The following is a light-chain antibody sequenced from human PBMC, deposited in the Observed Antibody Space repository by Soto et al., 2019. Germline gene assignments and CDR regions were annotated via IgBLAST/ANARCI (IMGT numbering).Light chain of an antibody. J-gene: IGKJ1*01. Sequence: DIQMTQSPSTLSASVGGGVTITCRASQTISGWLAWYQQRPGKAPKLLISDASSLRSGVPSRFSGSGSGTEFTLTISSLQPDDFGSYYCQQYKSYPWTFGHGTTVEV. CDR2: DAS. CDR3: QQYKSYPWT. V-gene: IGKV1-5*01. CDR1: QTISGW.